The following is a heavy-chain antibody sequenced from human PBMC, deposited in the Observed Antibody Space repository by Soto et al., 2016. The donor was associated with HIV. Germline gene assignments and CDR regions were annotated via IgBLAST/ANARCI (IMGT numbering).Heavy chain of an antibody. CDR1: GFTSGNYA. D-gene: IGHD3-10*01. CDR2: ISDSGSNT. CDR3: AKDLRMTMVQGFIDALDF. Sequence: EVNLLESGGGLVQPGGSLKLSCGASGFTSGNYAMSWVRQAPGKGLEWVSGISDSGSNTYYADSVKGRFTISRDNSKNTLYLHMNSLRAEDTAVYYCAKDLRMTMVQGFIDALDFWGQGTMVTVSS. V-gene: IGHV3-23*01. J-gene: IGHJ3*01.